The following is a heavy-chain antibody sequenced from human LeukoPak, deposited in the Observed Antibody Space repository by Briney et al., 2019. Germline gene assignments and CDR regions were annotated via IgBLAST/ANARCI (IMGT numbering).Heavy chain of an antibody. CDR1: GFTFSTYW. CDR3: AGDIMITFGGPSFFDY. Sequence: GGSLRLSCAASGFTFSTYWMHWVRQAPGKGLEWVSHINGDESFTSYADSVKGRFTISRGNAKNSLYLQMNSLRAEDTAVYYCAGDIMITFGGPSFFDYWGQGTLVTVSS. J-gene: IGHJ4*02. V-gene: IGHV3-74*01. D-gene: IGHD3-16*01. CDR2: INGDESFT.